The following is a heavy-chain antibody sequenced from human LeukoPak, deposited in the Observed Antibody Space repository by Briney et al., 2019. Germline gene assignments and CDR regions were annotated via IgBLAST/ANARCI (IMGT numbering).Heavy chain of an antibody. J-gene: IGHJ6*02. CDR3: ARDGPLGDTRNAYYYYYGMDV. CDR1: GFTLSSYA. Sequence: PGRSLTLSCAASGFTLSSYAMHWVRQAPGKGLEWVAVISYDGSNKYYTDSVKGRFTISRDNSKNTLYLQMNSLRAEDTAVYYCARDGPLGDTRNAYYYYYGMDVWGQGTTVTVSS. D-gene: IGHD1-1*01. CDR2: ISYDGSNK. V-gene: IGHV3-30*04.